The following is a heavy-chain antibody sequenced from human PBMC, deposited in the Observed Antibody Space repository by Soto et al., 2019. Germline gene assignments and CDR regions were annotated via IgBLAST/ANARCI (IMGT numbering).Heavy chain of an antibody. Sequence: QVQLQQWGAGLLKPSETLSLTCAVYGGSFSGYYWSWIRQPPGKGLEWIGEINHSGSTNYNPSLKRRVTISVDTSKNQFSLKLSSVTAADTAVYYCARGPYCSSTSCYAGGSPRAFSPGGNFDYWGQGTLVTVSS. J-gene: IGHJ4*02. CDR2: INHSGST. CDR1: GGSFSGYY. V-gene: IGHV4-34*01. CDR3: ARGPYCSSTSCYAGGSPRAFSPGGNFDY. D-gene: IGHD2-2*01.